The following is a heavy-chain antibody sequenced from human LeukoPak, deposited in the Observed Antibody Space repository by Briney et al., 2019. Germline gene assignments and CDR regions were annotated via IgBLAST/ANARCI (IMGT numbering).Heavy chain of an antibody. V-gene: IGHV1-18*01. Sequence: ASVKVSCKASGYTFTSYDISWVRQAPGQGLEWMGWISVYNGHTNYAQKLQGRVTMTTDTSTSTAYMELRSLRSDDTAVYYCARGHPQQLDSNWGQGTLVTVSS. D-gene: IGHD6-13*01. CDR3: ARGHPQQLDSN. CDR2: ISVYNGHT. CDR1: GYTFTSYD. J-gene: IGHJ4*02.